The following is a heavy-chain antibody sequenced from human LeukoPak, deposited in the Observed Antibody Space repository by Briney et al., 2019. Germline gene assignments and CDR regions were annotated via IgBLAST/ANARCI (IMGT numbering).Heavy chain of an antibody. D-gene: IGHD3-3*01. Sequence: HPGGSLRLSCAASGFTFSSYAMHWVRQAPGKGLEWVAVISYDGSNKYYADSVKGRFTISRDNSKNTLYLQMNSLRAEDTAVYYCAKEGPIFGVVDGYFDYWGQGTLVTVSS. CDR1: GFTFSSYA. CDR3: AKEGPIFGVVDGYFDY. CDR2: ISYDGSNK. J-gene: IGHJ4*02. V-gene: IGHV3-30-3*01.